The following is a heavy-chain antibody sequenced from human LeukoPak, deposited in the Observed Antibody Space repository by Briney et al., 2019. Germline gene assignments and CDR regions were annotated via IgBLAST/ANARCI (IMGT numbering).Heavy chain of an antibody. J-gene: IGHJ4*02. CDR2: ISGSGENSPKT. D-gene: IGHD2/OR15-2a*01. CDR1: GFTFNNSP. V-gene: IGHV3-23*01. CDR3: ATVVITGSFPDYFVT. Sequence: GGSLRLSCVASGFTFNNSPMSWVRQAPGKGLECVSAISGSGENSPKTFYTDSVKGRFTISRDNSKSTLYLQMNSLRAEDTAFYYCATVVITGSFPDYFVTWGQGTLVSVAS.